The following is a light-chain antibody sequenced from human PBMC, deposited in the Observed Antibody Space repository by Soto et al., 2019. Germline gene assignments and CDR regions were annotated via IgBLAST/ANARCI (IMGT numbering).Light chain of an antibody. CDR1: QSVSNY. CDR2: AAF. CDR3: QQSYTIPWT. V-gene: IGKV1-39*01. Sequence: DIQMTQSPSSLSASVGDRVTITCRASQSVSNYLNWYRQKSGKAPELLIYAAFSLQSGVPSRFSGSGSGTDFTLTISSLQPEDFRTYYCQQSYTIPWTFGQGTNVDVK. J-gene: IGKJ1*01.